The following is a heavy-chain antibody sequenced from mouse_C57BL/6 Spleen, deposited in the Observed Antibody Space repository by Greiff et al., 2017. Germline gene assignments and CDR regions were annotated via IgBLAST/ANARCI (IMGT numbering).Heavy chain of an antibody. CDR1: GYTFTDYE. CDR2: IDPETGGT. V-gene: IGHV1-15*01. J-gene: IGHJ2*01. Sequence: VQLQQSGAELVRPGASVTLSCKASGYTFTDYEMHWVKQTPVHGLAWIGAIDPETGGTAYNQKFKGKAILPADKSSSTAYMELRSLTSEDSAVYYCTRSRITTVVASPLLDYWGQGTTLTVSS. D-gene: IGHD1-1*01. CDR3: TRSRITTVVASPLLDY.